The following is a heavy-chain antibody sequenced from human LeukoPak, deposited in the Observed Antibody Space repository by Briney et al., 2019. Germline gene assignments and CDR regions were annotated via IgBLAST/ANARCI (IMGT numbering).Heavy chain of an antibody. V-gene: IGHV1-18*01. CDR1: GYIFTRYG. D-gene: IGHD3-22*01. CDR3: ARDKTYYYYSSYDY. CDR2: ISAHYGNT. Sequence: GASVKVSCKASGYIFTRYGISWVRQAPGQGLEWMGWISAHYGNTNYAQKFQGRLTMTTDTSTNTAYMELRSLRPDDTAVYYCARDKTYYYYSSYDYWGQGTLVTVSS. J-gene: IGHJ4*02.